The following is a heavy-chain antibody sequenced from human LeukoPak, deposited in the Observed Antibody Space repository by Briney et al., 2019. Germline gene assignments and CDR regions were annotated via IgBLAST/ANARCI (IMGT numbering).Heavy chain of an antibody. CDR3: ARATGTDFDY. CDR2: ISYDGSNK. J-gene: IGHJ4*02. CDR1: GFTSSSYA. D-gene: IGHD1-7*01. V-gene: IGHV3-30*04. Sequence: PGGSLRLSCAASGFTSSSYAMHWVRQAPGKGLEWVAVISYDGSNKYYADSVKGRFTISRDNSKNTLYPQMNSLRAEDTAVYYCARATGTDFDYWGQGTLVTVCS.